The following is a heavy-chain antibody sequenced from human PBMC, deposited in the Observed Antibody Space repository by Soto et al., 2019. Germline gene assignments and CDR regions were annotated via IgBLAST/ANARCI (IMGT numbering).Heavy chain of an antibody. D-gene: IGHD1-7*01. CDR3: DKDKSTLTNWNYAS. J-gene: IGHJ4*02. CDR1: GFTFRSYA. CDR2: ISGSGGST. Sequence: SLIPSVEASGFTFRSYAMGSVLQAPGKGLEWVSSISGSGGSTYYEDYVKGRFTISRDNSKNTLYLQMNSLRAEDTAVYYCDKDKSTLTNWNYASWGQGTLVPESS. V-gene: IGHV3-23*01.